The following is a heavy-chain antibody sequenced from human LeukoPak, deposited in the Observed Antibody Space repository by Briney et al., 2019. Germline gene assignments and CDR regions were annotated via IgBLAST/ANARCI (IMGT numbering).Heavy chain of an antibody. D-gene: IGHD2-2*01. J-gene: IGHJ6*02. Sequence: GGSLRLSCAASGFTFSGYAMTWVRQAPGKGLEWVSAISGSGGSTYYADSVKGRFTISRDNSKNTLYLQMNSLRAEDTAVYYCARIGYCSSTSCYLDYYYYGMDVWGQGTTVTVSS. V-gene: IGHV3-23*01. CDR2: ISGSGGST. CDR1: GFTFSGYA. CDR3: ARIGYCSSTSCYLDYYYYGMDV.